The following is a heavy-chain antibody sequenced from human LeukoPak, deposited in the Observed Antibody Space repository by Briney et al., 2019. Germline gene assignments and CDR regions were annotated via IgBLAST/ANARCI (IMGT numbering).Heavy chain of an antibody. CDR1: GFTYSDCE. V-gene: IGHV3-48*03. D-gene: IGHD5-18*01. CDR2: ISSSENTI. Sequence: GGSLTLSCAASGFTYSDCEMNWVRQAPGKGREWVSYISSSENTIFYADSVKGRFTISRDDAENSLYLQMNSLRVEDTAVYYCGRVALDTSMIHYWGQGTLVTVSS. CDR3: GRVALDTSMIHY. J-gene: IGHJ4*02.